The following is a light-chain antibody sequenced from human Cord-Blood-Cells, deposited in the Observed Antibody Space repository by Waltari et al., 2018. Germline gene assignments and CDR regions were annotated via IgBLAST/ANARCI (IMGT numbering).Light chain of an antibody. CDR1: QDISNY. J-gene: IGKJ4*01. CDR3: QQYDNLLT. V-gene: IGKV1-33*01. CDR2: DAS. Sequence: DIQMTQSPSSLSASVGDRVTITCQASQDISNYLNWYQQKPGKAPKLLIYDASNLETGVPSRFSGRGSGTVFTFTISSLQPEDIATYYCQQYDNLLTFGGGTKVEIK.